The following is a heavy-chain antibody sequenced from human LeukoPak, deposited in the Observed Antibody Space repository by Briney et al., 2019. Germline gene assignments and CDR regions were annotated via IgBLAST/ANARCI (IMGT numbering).Heavy chain of an antibody. Sequence: PGGSLRPSCAASGFTFSSHGMHWVRQAPGKGLEWVAVIWYDGSKKYYADSVKGRFTISRDNSKNTLSLQMNSLRAEDTAVYYWARYYGDYGSFDYWGQGTLVTVSS. CDR3: ARYYGDYGSFDY. CDR1: GFTFSSHG. CDR2: IWYDGSKK. J-gene: IGHJ4*02. V-gene: IGHV3-33*01. D-gene: IGHD4-17*01.